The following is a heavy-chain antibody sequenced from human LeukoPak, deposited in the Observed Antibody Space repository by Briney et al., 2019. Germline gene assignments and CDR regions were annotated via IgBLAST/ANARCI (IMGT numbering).Heavy chain of an antibody. D-gene: IGHD6-13*01. V-gene: IGHV3-33*08. CDR3: ARRIAAAGFDY. J-gene: IGHJ4*02. CDR1: GFTFSDHS. Sequence: GGSLRLSCAASGFTFSDHSMNWVRQAPGKGLEWVALIWYDGNNKYYADSVRGRFIISRDNSKDTLFLQMNSLRVEDTAVYYCARRIAAAGFDYWGQGTLVTVSS. CDR2: IWYDGNNK.